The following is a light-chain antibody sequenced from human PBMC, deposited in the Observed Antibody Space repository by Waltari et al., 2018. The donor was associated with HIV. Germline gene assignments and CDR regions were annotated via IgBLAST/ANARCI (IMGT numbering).Light chain of an antibody. CDR3: QQYADWPFT. Sequence: EIVLTQSPATLSVSPAAGATPSCRASQTITSDLAWYQQKPGQAPRLLFYGASTRATGIPIRFSGSWSGTDFTLTISSLQSEDLAVYYCQQYADWPFTFGGGTKVEI. J-gene: IGKJ4*01. V-gene: IGKV3D-15*01. CDR2: GAS. CDR1: QTITSD.